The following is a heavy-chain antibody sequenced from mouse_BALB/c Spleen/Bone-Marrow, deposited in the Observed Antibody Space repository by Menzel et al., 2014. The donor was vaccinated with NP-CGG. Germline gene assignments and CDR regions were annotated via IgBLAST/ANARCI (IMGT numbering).Heavy chain of an antibody. CDR3: ARDYGPFDY. CDR2: VDPANGDT. D-gene: IGHD1-2*01. V-gene: IGHV14-3*02. J-gene: IGHJ2*01. CDR1: GFNIKDIY. Sequence: EVKLQESGAELVKPGASVKLSCTASGFNIKDIYMHWVKQRPEQGLEWIGRVDPANGDTKYDPKFQGKATITADTSSNTAYLQLSSLTSEDTAVYYCARDYGPFDYWGRGTTLTVSS.